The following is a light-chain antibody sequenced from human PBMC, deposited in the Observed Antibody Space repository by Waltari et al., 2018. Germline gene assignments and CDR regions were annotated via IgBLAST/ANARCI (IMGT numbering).Light chain of an antibody. V-gene: IGKV2-28*01. J-gene: IGKJ1*01. Sequence: DIVMTQSPLSLPVTPGEPASISCRSSQSLLHSNGYNYLDWYLQKPGQSPQLLIYLGSNRASGVPDRFSGSGSGTDFTLKISRVEAEDVGFYYYMQALQRGTFGQGTKVEIK. CDR2: LGS. CDR1: QSLLHSNGYNY. CDR3: MQALQRGT.